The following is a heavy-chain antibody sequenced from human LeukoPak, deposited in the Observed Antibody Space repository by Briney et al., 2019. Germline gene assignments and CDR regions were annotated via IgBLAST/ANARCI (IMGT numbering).Heavy chain of an antibody. CDR1: GFTFDDYA. J-gene: IGHJ3*02. CDR2: ISWNSGSI. Sequence: GGSLRLSCAASGFTFDDYAVHWVRQAPGKGLEWVSGISWNSGSIGYADSVKGRFTISGDNAKNSLYLQMNSLRAEDTALYYCAKEGSILRRSGAFDIWGQGTMVTVSS. D-gene: IGHD3-10*02. V-gene: IGHV3-9*01. CDR3: AKEGSILRRSGAFDI.